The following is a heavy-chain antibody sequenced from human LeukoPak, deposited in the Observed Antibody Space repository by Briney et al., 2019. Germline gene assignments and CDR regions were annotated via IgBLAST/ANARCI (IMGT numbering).Heavy chain of an antibody. CDR2: INHSGYT. V-gene: IGHV4-34*01. CDR1: GESFSGYF. D-gene: IGHD5-18*01. Sequence: SETLSLTCAVYGESFSGYFWSWIRQPPGKGLEWIGEINHSGYTNYNPSLKSRVTISVDTSKKQFSLRLNSVTAADTAVYYCARTTEGGYTYGYFYYYYMDVWGKGTTVTISS. CDR3: ARTTEGGYTYGYFYYYYMDV. J-gene: IGHJ6*03.